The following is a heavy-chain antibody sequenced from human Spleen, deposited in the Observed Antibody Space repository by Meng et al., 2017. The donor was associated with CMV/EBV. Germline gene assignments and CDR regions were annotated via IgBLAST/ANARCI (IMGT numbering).Heavy chain of an antibody. V-gene: IGHV4-34*01. CDR2: INHSGST. Sequence: CAVYGGSFSGYYWSWIRQPPGKGLDWIGEINHSGSTNYNPSLKSRVTISVDTSKNQFSLKLSSVTAADTAVYYCARGRGSLPTLDYWGQGTLVTVSS. J-gene: IGHJ4*02. D-gene: IGHD1-26*01. CDR3: ARGRGSLPTLDY. CDR1: GGSFSGYY.